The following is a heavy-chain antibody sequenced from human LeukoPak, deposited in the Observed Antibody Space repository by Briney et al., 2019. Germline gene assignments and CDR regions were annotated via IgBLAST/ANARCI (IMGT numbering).Heavy chain of an antibody. Sequence: GGSLRLSCAASGFTFTSSAMSWVRQAPGKGLEWLSAINSGGSSTYYADSVKGRFTISRDNSKNTLYLQMNGLRADDTAVYHCAKGYMTTVTWDYWGQGALVTVSS. V-gene: IGHV3-23*01. CDR1: GFTFTSSA. D-gene: IGHD4-17*01. CDR3: AKGYMTTVTWDY. J-gene: IGHJ4*02. CDR2: INSGGSST.